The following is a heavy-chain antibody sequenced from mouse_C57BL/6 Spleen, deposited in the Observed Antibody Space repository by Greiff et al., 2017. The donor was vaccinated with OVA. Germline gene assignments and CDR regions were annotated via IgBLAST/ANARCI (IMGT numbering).Heavy chain of an antibody. CDR3: ARSSYYGSSYGAMDY. V-gene: IGHV1-61*01. CDR1: GYTFTSYW. J-gene: IGHJ4*01. CDR2: IYPSDSET. D-gene: IGHD1-1*01. Sequence: VKLQQPGAELVRPGSSVKLSCKASGYTFTSYWMDWVKQRPGQGLEWIGNIYPSDSETHYNQKFKDKATLTVDKSSSTAYMQLSSLTSEDSAVYYCARSSYYGSSYGAMDYWGQGTSVTVSS.